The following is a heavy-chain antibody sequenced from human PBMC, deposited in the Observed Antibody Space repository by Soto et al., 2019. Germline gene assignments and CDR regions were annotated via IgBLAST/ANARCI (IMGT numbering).Heavy chain of an antibody. V-gene: IGHV1-2*02. CDR1: GYTFTAQY. CDR2: INPTTGAP. CDR3: AKGDSSWVSWFDP. Sequence: ASVKVSCKASGYTFTAQYLHWVRKAPGEGLECMGWINPTTGAPRYAQKSQARVTMTRXTXXSXXXLXVXXLTXGXTAVHYCAKGDSSWVSWFDPWGQGTLVTVSS. J-gene: IGHJ5*02. D-gene: IGHD6-19*01.